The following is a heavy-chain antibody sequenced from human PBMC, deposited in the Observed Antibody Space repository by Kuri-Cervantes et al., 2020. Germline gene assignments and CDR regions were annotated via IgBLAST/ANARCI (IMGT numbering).Heavy chain of an antibody. J-gene: IGHJ4*02. V-gene: IGHV3-43*01. CDR2: ISWDGGST. CDR3: AKDLAVRVVVPVFDY. Sequence: GGSLRLSCAASGFTFDDYTMHWVRQAPGKGLEWVSLISWDGGSTYYADSVRGRFTISRDNSKTSLYLQMNSLRAEDTALYYCAKDLAVRVVVPVFDYWGQGTLVTVSS. CDR1: GFTFDDYT. D-gene: IGHD3-22*01.